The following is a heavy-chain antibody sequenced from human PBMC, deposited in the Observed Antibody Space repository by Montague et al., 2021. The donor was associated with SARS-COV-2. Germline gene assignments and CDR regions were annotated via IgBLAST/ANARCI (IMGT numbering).Heavy chain of an antibody. J-gene: IGHJ5*02. V-gene: IGHV4-39*01. Sequence: TLSLTCTVSGGSISSSSYYWGWIRQPPGKGLEWIGSIYYSGSTYYNPSLKSRFTISVDTSKNQFSLKLSSVTAADTAVYYCARHKRPIYCSGGSCYSKGGWFDPWGQGTLVTVSS. CDR2: IYYSGST. D-gene: IGHD2-15*01. CDR1: GGSISSSSYY. CDR3: ARHKRPIYCSGGSCYSKGGWFDP.